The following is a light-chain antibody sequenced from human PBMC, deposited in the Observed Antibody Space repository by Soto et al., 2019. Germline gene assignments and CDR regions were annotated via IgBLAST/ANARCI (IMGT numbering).Light chain of an antibody. V-gene: IGKV3-20*01. CDR2: GAS. J-gene: IGKJ3*01. CDR1: QSVASNY. Sequence: DIVLTQSPGTLSLSPGERATLSCRASQSVASNYLAWYQQKPSQAPRLLIYGASSRATGIPDRFSGSGSWTVFTLTISRLEPEDFAVYYCQQYGKSPPFTFGPGTKVDIK. CDR3: QQYGKSPPFT.